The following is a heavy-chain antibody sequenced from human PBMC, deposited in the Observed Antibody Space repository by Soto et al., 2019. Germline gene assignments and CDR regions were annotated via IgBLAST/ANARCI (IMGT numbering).Heavy chain of an antibody. Sequence: PGESLKISCQGSGFDFLDFWIGGGRQTPEKGLEWMGIIYPSDSDTRYNPSFKGQVTISVDTSISTAYLQWSSLKASDTAIYFCAKREYYYDSTGYYRDAYDVWGQGTMVTVSS. CDR1: GFDFLDFW. CDR2: IYPSDSDT. V-gene: IGHV5-51*01. CDR3: AKREYYYDSTGYYRDAYDV. J-gene: IGHJ3*01. D-gene: IGHD3-22*01.